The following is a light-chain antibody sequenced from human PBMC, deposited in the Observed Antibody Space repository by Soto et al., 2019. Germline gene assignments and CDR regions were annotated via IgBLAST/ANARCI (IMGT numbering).Light chain of an antibody. Sequence: EIVFTQSPGTLSLSPGERAILSCRASQSISNNLAWYRQKPGQAPKILIYGASTRATGIPDRFSGSGSGTDFTPTISRLEPEDFAVYYCQHYGSSPPFTFGPGTKVDIK. CDR2: GAS. CDR1: QSISNN. J-gene: IGKJ3*01. CDR3: QHYGSSPPFT. V-gene: IGKV3-20*01.